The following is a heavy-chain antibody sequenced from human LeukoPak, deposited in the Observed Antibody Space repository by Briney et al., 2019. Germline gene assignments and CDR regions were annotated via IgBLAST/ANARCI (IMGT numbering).Heavy chain of an antibody. V-gene: IGHV3-23*01. Sequence: PGGSLRLSCAASGFTFSSYAMSWVRQAPGKGLEWVSAISGSGGSTYYADSVKGRFTISRDNSKNTLYLQMNSLRAEDTAVYYCAKDYCSSTSCHYYYYGMDVWGKGTTVTASS. CDR2: ISGSGGST. CDR1: GFTFSSYA. D-gene: IGHD2-2*01. CDR3: AKDYCSSTSCHYYYYGMDV. J-gene: IGHJ6*04.